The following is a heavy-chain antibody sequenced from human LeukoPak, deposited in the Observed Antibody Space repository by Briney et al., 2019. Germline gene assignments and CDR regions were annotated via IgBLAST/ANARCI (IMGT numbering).Heavy chain of an antibody. D-gene: IGHD6-6*01. CDR1: GFTFSSYA. J-gene: IGHJ4*02. Sequence: GGSLRLSWAASGFTFSSYAMSWVRQAPGKGLEWVSAISGSGTNTYSADSVKGRFTISRDNSNNTLFLQMDSLRADDTAVYYCAKDPFRARISTPDYWGQGTLVTVSS. CDR3: AKDPFRARISTPDY. CDR2: ISGSGTNT. V-gene: IGHV3-23*01.